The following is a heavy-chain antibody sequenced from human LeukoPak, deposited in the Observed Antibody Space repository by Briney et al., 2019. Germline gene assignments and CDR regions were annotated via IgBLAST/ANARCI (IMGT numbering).Heavy chain of an antibody. D-gene: IGHD1-7*01. CDR2: INHSGST. Sequence: PSETLSLTCDVYGGSFSGYYWSWIRQPPGKGLEWIGEINHSGSTNYNPSLKSRVTISVDTSKNQFSLKLSSVTAADTAVYYCARRSGTAVYYYSYMDVWGKGTTVTVSS. V-gene: IGHV4-34*01. J-gene: IGHJ6*03. CDR3: ARRSGTAVYYYSYMDV. CDR1: GGSFSGYY.